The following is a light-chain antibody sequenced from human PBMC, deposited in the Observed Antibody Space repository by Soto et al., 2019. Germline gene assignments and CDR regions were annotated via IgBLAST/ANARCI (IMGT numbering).Light chain of an antibody. CDR1: KSVSNY. CDR3: QQYKDSPWT. J-gene: IGKJ1*01. V-gene: IGKV3-15*01. CDR2: VAP. Sequence: EIAMTQAPASMSVSPGDRATISCMVSKSVSNYLAWYLQKPGQAPKLLIYVAPTRASGVPDRFSGSGSGTDFTLTISRLQAEDVAVYYCQQYKDSPWTFGQGTKVDIK.